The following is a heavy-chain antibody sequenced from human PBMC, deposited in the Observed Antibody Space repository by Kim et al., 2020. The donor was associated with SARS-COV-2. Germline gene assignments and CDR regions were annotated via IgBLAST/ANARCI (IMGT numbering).Heavy chain of an antibody. CDR2: INPNSGAT. V-gene: IGHV1-2*02. CDR1: GYTFSDYY. D-gene: IGHD2-2*01. CDR3: ARVMEYCNVTSCAMFDF. Sequence: ASVKVSCKTSGYTFSDYYMHWVRQAPGQGLEWMGEINPNSGATNYAQKFQGRVAMTRDTSISTAYMELTSLRSDDTAVYYCARVMEYCNVTSCAMFDFWGPGTLVTLSP. J-gene: IGHJ4*01.